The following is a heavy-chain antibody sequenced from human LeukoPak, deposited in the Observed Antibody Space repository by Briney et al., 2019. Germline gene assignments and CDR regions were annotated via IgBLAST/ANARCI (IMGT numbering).Heavy chain of an antibody. Sequence: PSVTVSCTASGYTFTNYYLHWVRHAPGQGLDRMGIIHPSGGSTAYAQKFQGRVTMTRDTSTSTVYMELSSLRSEDTAVYYCARDSTTSSLADPWGQGTLVTVSS. J-gene: IGHJ5*02. CDR1: GYTFTNYY. D-gene: IGHD2-2*01. V-gene: IGHV1-46*01. CDR2: IHPSGGST. CDR3: ARDSTTSSLADP.